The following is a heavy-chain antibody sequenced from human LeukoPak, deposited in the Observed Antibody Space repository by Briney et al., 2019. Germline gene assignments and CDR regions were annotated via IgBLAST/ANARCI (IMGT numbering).Heavy chain of an antibody. Sequence: SETLSLTCTVSGGSISSGGYYWSWIRQHPGKGLEWIGYIYYSGSTYYNPSLKSRVTISVDTSKNQFSLKLSSVTAADTAVYYCARSPKYDSSGYYVVYFDYWGQGTLVTVSS. CDR3: ARSPKYDSSGYYVVYFDY. J-gene: IGHJ4*02. CDR2: IYYSGST. V-gene: IGHV4-31*03. CDR1: GGSISSGGYY. D-gene: IGHD3-22*01.